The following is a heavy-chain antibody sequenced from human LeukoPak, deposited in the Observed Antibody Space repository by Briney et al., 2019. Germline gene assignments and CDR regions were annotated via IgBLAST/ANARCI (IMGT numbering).Heavy chain of an antibody. CDR2: IYYSGST. V-gene: IGHV4-61*01. Sequence: SQTLSLTCTVSGGSISSGSYYWSWIRQPPGKGLEWIGYIYYSGSTNYNPSLKSRVTISVDTSKNQFSLKLSSVTAADTAVYYCARLGGEVPAARRNWFDPWGQGTLVTVSS. CDR3: ARLGGEVPAARRNWFDP. D-gene: IGHD2-2*01. J-gene: IGHJ5*02. CDR1: GGSISSGSYY.